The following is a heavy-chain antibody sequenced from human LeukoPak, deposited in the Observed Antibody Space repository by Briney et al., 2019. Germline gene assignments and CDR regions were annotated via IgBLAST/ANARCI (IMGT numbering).Heavy chain of an antibody. CDR3: ARDSEEEWLVGPGTENYYDYYYMDV. CDR2: FDPEDGET. CDR1: GYTLTELS. V-gene: IGHV1-24*01. J-gene: IGHJ6*03. Sequence: GASVKVSCKVSGYTLTELSMHWVRQAPGKGLEWMGGFDPEDGETIYAQKFQGRVTMTEDTSTDTAYMELRSLRSDDTALYYCARDSEEEWLVGPGTENYYDYYYMDVWGKGTTVTISS. D-gene: IGHD6-19*01.